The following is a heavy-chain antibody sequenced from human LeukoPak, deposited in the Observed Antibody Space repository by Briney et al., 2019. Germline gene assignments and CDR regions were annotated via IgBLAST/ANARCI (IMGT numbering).Heavy chain of an antibody. Sequence: PGGSLRLSCAASEFTFSRYAMNWVRQAPGKGLEWVSGISGSGGSTYYADSVKGRFAISRDNSKNTLFLLMNSLRAEDTAVYYCAKDMFGDYTDAFDIWGQGTMATVSS. V-gene: IGHV3-23*01. CDR3: AKDMFGDYTDAFDI. J-gene: IGHJ3*02. CDR1: EFTFSRYA. CDR2: ISGSGGST. D-gene: IGHD3-10*02.